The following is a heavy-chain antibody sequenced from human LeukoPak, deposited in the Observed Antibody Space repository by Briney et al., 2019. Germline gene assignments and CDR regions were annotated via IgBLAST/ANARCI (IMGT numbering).Heavy chain of an antibody. D-gene: IGHD1-26*01. CDR1: GFTFSDCS. Sequence: GGSLRLSCAASGFTFSDCSIHWLRQASGKGLEWVGLIDKKTKNYETAYAESVRGRFTISRDDSKNTAYLQMDSLEIEDTALYYCTRDAGTYNWLDPWGQGTLVTVSS. CDR2: IDKKTKNYET. CDR3: TRDAGTYNWLDP. J-gene: IGHJ5*02. V-gene: IGHV3-73*01.